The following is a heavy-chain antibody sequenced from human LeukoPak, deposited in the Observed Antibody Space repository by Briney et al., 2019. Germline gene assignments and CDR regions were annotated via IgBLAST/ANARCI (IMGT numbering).Heavy chain of an antibody. D-gene: IGHD3-16*01. J-gene: IGHJ4*02. V-gene: IGHV3-53*01. CDR3: ARGGGDY. CDR2: IYSGGST. Sequence: PGGSLRLSCAVSGFTVSSNYMNWGRQDPGRGLVWVSVIYSGGSTYYADSVNGRFTISRDNSKNTLYLQMNNLRAEDTAVYYCARGGGDYWGQGALVTVSS. CDR1: GFTVSSNY.